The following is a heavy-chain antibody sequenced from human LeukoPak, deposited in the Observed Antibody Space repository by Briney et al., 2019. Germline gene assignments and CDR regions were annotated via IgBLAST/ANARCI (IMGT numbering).Heavy chain of an antibody. D-gene: IGHD3-3*01. CDR3: ASLYYDFWSGYYGTHYFDY. V-gene: IGHV4-59*01. CDR1: GGSISSYY. Sequence: SETLSLTCTVSGGSISSYYWSWIRQPPGKGLEWIGYIYYSGSTNYNPSLKSRVTISVDTSKNQFSLKLSSVTAADTAVYYCASLYYDFWSGYYGTHYFDYWGQGTLITVSS. CDR2: IYYSGST. J-gene: IGHJ4*02.